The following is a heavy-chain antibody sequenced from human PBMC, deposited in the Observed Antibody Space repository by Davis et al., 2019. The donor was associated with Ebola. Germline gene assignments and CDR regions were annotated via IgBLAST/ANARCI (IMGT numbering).Heavy chain of an antibody. D-gene: IGHD5-18*01. CDR3: ARVSLRGYTAVYNWFDP. Sequence: SETLSLTCAVYGGSFSGYYWSWIRQPPGKGLEWIGEINHSGSTNYNPSLKSRVTISVDTSKNQFSLKLSSVTAADTAVYYCARVSLRGYTAVYNWFDPWVQGTLVTVSS. V-gene: IGHV4-34*01. CDR1: GGSFSGYY. J-gene: IGHJ5*02. CDR2: INHSGST.